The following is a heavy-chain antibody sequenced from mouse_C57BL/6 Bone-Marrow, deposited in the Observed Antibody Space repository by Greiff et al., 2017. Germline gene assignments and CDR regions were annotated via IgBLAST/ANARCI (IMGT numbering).Heavy chain of an antibody. CDR2: IDPSDSYT. V-gene: IGHV1-59*01. Sequence: VQLQQPGAELVRPGTSVKLSCKASGYTFTSYWMHWVKQRPGQGLEWIGVIDPSDSYTNYNQKFKGKATLTVDTSSSTAYMQLSSLTSEDSAVYYCARPPFAYWCQGTLVTVSA. CDR3: ARPPFAY. J-gene: IGHJ3*01. CDR1: GYTFTSYW.